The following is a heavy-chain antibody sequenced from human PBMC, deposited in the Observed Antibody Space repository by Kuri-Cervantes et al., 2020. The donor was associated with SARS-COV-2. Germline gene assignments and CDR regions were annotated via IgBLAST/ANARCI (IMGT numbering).Heavy chain of an antibody. CDR2: IYYSGST. CDR1: GGSISSYY. CDR3: ARAAGYSSSFAFDI. D-gene: IGHD6-6*01. V-gene: IGHV4-59*01. J-gene: IGHJ3*02. Sequence: SETLSLTCTVSGGSISSYYWSWIRQPPGKGLEWIGYIYYSGSTNYNPSLKSRVTISVDTSKNQFSLKLSSVTAADTAVYYCARAAGYSSSFAFDIWGQGTMVTVSS.